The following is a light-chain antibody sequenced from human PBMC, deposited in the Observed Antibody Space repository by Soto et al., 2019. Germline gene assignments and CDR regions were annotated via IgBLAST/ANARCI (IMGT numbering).Light chain of an antibody. V-gene: IGKV1-5*03. J-gene: IGKJ1*01. CDR2: KAS. Sequence: DMQMTQSPSTLSASVGDRVTITCRASQSISNWLAWYQQKPGKAPKLLIYKASSLESGVPSRFSGTASGADFTLTISSLQPDDYATYYCQQYNSYSQTFGEGTKVEIK. CDR3: QQYNSYSQT. CDR1: QSISNW.